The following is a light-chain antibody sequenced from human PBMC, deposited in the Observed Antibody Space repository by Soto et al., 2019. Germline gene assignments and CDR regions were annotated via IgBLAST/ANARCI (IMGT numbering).Light chain of an antibody. CDR3: NSYTGSSTWV. J-gene: IGLJ3*02. V-gene: IGLV2-14*01. CDR2: EVS. Sequence: QSVLTQPASVSGSPGQSIAISCTGISSDVGGYNYVSWYQQHPGKAPKLMIYEVSNRPSGVSNRFSGSKSGNTASLTISGLQAEDEADYYCNSYTGSSTWVFGGGTKLTVL. CDR1: SSDVGGYNY.